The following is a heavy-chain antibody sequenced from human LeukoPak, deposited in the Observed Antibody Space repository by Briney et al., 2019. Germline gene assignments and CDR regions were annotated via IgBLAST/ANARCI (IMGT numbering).Heavy chain of an antibody. J-gene: IGHJ3*02. Sequence: GGSLRLSCAASGFTFSSYAMSWVRQAPGKGLEWVSSISSSSSYIYYADSVKGRFTISRDNDKNSLYLQMNSLRAEDTAVYYCARDRDYGDYRDAFDIWGQGTMVTVSS. V-gene: IGHV3-21*01. CDR1: GFTFSSYA. D-gene: IGHD4-17*01. CDR2: ISSSSSYI. CDR3: ARDRDYGDYRDAFDI.